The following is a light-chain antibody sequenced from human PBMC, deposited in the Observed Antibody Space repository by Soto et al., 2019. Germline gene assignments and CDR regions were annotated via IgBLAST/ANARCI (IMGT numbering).Light chain of an antibody. CDR3: QQYDSSPWT. Sequence: EIMMTQSPATLAVSPGERAALSCRASQSVNSNFAWYQQRPGQAPRLLIYDASTRATDIPARFSGSGSGTEFTLTISSLQSEDLAVYYCQQYDSSPWTFGQGTKVEIK. CDR2: DAS. J-gene: IGKJ1*01. CDR1: QSVNSN. V-gene: IGKV3-15*01.